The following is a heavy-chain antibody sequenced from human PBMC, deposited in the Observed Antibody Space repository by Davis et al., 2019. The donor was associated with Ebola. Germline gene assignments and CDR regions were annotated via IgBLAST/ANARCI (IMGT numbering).Heavy chain of an antibody. CDR3: TRGLRYFDTNWFDP. D-gene: IGHD3-9*01. V-gene: IGHV3-30-3*01. CDR1: GFTFDDYA. CDR2: ISYDGSNK. J-gene: IGHJ5*02. Sequence: GESLKISCAASGFTFDDYAMHWVRQAPGKGLEWVAVISYDGSNKYYADSVKGRFTISRDNSKNTLYLQMNSLKTEDTAVYYCTRGLRYFDTNWFDPWGQGTLVTVSS.